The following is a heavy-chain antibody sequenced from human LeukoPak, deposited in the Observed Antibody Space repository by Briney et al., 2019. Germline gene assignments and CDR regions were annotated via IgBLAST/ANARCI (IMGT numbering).Heavy chain of an antibody. Sequence: GGSLRLSCAASGFTFSSYTMNWVRQAPGKGLVWVSRINSDGSSTSYADSVKGRFTISRDNAKNSLYLQMNSLRAEDTAVYYCARALATGPYFDYWGQGTLVTVSS. J-gene: IGHJ4*02. CDR1: GFTFSSYT. CDR2: INSDGSST. D-gene: IGHD5-12*01. CDR3: ARALATGPYFDY. V-gene: IGHV3-74*01.